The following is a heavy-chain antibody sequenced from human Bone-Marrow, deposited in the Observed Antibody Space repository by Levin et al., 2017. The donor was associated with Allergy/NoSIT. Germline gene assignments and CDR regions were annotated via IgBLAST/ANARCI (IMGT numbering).Heavy chain of an antibody. D-gene: IGHD3-3*01. CDR3: ARVVTMFGTLLHSFDH. Sequence: ASVKVSCEPSGYSFSSYGVSWVRQAPGQGLEWVGWISSDNSHRKYEQKFQTRVTLSTDSSTRTAYMELYNLRSDDTAVYYCARVVTMFGTLLHSFDHWGQGTQVTVS. CDR1: GYSFSSYG. CDR2: ISSDNSHR. V-gene: IGHV1-18*01. J-gene: IGHJ4*02.